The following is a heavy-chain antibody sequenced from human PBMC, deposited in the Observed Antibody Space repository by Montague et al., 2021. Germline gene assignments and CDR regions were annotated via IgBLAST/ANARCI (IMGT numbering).Heavy chain of an antibody. CDR3: ARQTVVSPHFDY. CDR1: GGSATTSNYY. V-gene: IGHV4-39*01. Sequence: SETLSLTCAVSGGSATTSNYYWGWTRQPLGKGLEWIGSVYYRGSTYYNPSLKSRVTIFIDTSKKKFSLKLTSVTAADTAVYFCARQTVVSPHFDYWGQGTRVTVSS. CDR2: VYYRGST. D-gene: IGHD4-23*01. J-gene: IGHJ4*02.